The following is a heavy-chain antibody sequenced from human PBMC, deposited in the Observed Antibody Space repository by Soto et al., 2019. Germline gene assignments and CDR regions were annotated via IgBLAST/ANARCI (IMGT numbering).Heavy chain of an antibody. J-gene: IGHJ4*02. Sequence: SAPLSLTCTVSGGSISSGGYYWSWIRQHPGKGLEWIGYIYYSGSTYYNPSLKSRVTISVDTSKNQFSLKLSSVTAADTAVYYCARARQQLIFDYWGQGTLVTVSS. CDR2: IYYSGST. D-gene: IGHD6-13*01. CDR3: ARARQQLIFDY. V-gene: IGHV4-31*03. CDR1: GGSISSGGYY.